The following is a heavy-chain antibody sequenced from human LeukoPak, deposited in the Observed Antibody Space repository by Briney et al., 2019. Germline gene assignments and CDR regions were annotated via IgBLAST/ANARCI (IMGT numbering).Heavy chain of an antibody. Sequence: GESVKISCKGSGYSFTSYWIVWVRQIPGKGLVGMGVIYPGYSGTRYSPSFQGQVTIPADKSISTAYLQWSSLQASDTAMYYCTRLPYVDYYDSSGYYYGGPSGYFDYWGQGTLVTVSS. J-gene: IGHJ4*02. D-gene: IGHD3-22*01. V-gene: IGHV5-51*01. CDR3: TRLPYVDYYDSSGYYYGGPSGYFDY. CDR2: IYPGYSGT. CDR1: GYSFTSYW.